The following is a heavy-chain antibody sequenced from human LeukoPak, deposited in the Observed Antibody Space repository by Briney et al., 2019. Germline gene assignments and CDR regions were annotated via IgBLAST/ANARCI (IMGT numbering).Heavy chain of an antibody. CDR2: MNPNSGNT. J-gene: IGHJ4*02. V-gene: IGHV1-8*01. CDR1: GYTFTSYD. CDR3: ARVLRTYYYDSSGYAGLAY. Sequence: ASVKVSCKASGYTFTSYDINWVRQATGQGLEWMGWMNPNSGNTGYAQKFQGRVTMTRDTSISTAYMELSRLRSDDTAVYYCARVLRTYYYDSSGYAGLAYWGQGTLVTVSS. D-gene: IGHD3-22*01.